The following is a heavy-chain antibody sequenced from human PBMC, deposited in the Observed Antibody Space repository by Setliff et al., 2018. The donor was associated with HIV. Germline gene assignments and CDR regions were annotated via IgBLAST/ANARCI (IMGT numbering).Heavy chain of an antibody. CDR3: ARDYSGWYYFDC. D-gene: IGHD6-19*01. CDR1: GGSISSYY. V-gene: IGHV4-4*08. CDR2: IYTSGIT. Sequence: SETLSLTCTVSGGSISSYYWSWIRLPPGKGLEWVGYIYTSGITNYNPSLKSRVTMSVDTSKNQFSLKLSSVTAADTAVYYCARDYSGWYYFDCWGQGTLVTVSS. J-gene: IGHJ4*02.